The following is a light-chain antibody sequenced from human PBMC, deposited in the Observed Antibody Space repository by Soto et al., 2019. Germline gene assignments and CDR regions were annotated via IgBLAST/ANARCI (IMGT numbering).Light chain of an antibody. J-gene: IGKJ1*01. CDR3: QQYGSTPLIT. CDR1: QSVTSRF. V-gene: IGKV3-20*01. Sequence: EIVMTQSPATLSVSPGERATLSCRASQSVTSRFLAWYQQKPGQAPRLLIYGSSSRASGIPDRFSGGGSGTDFTLTISRLEPEDFAVYYCQQYGSTPLITFGQGTKVDIK. CDR2: GSS.